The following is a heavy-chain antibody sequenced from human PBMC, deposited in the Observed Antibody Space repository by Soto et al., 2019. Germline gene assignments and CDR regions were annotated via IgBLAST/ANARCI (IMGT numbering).Heavy chain of an antibody. J-gene: IGHJ4*02. CDR1: GFPFRNIW. Sequence: GGSLRLSCAAPGFPFRNIWITWVRQAPGKGLEWVGRIKSKTEGGTTDYAAPMTGRFTISRDDSKNTLYVQMNSLKTEDTAVYYCTTLSLLWGQGTLVTVSS. CDR2: IKSKTEGGTT. CDR3: TTLSLL. V-gene: IGHV3-15*07.